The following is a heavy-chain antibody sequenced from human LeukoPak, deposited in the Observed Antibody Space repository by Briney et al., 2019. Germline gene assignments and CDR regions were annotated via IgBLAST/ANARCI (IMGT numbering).Heavy chain of an antibody. J-gene: IGHJ4*02. CDR1: GYTFTDYY. Sequence: GASVKVSCKPSGYTFTDYYMHWVQQAPGKGLEWMGRVDPEDGETIYAEKFQGRVTITADTSTDTAYMELSSLRSEDTAVYYCVRVRRYCSGGSCYPRYWGQGTLVTVSS. CDR2: VDPEDGET. D-gene: IGHD2-15*01. V-gene: IGHV1-69-2*01. CDR3: VRVRRYCSGGSCYPRY.